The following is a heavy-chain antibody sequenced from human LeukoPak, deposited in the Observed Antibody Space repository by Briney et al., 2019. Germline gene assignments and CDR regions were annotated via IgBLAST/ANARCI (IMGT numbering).Heavy chain of an antibody. Sequence: ASVKVSCKVSGYTLTELSMHWVRQAPGKGLEWMGGFDPEDGETIYAQKFQGRVTMTEDTSTDTAYMERSSLRSEDTAVYYCATDGPICSGGSCYSVGAFDIWGQGTMVTVSS. CDR1: GYTLTELS. J-gene: IGHJ3*02. V-gene: IGHV1-24*01. CDR3: ATDGPICSGGSCYSVGAFDI. CDR2: FDPEDGET. D-gene: IGHD2-15*01.